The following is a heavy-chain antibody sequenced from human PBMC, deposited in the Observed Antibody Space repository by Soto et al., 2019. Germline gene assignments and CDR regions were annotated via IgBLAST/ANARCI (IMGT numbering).Heavy chain of an antibody. CDR1: GFTFDGYA. D-gene: IGHD1-26*01. J-gene: IGHJ6*02. CDR3: AKDPVGATGGYGLDV. Sequence: EVHLLESGGGLVQPGGSLRLTCAASGFTFDGYAMSWVRQAPGKGLEWVSIISGSGGSSYYADSVKGRFTVSRDNSKNTLNRQINRLRADATAVYYCAKDPVGATGGYGLDVWGQGTTVTVSS. CDR2: ISGSGGSS. V-gene: IGHV3-23*01.